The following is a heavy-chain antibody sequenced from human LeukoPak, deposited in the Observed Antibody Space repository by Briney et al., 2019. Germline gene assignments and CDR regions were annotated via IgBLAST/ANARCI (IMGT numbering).Heavy chain of an antibody. V-gene: IGHV1-2*02. Sequence: ASVKVSFKASGYTFTDYYMHWVRLAPGQGLEWMGWINPSSGGTDYAQKFQGRVTMTRDTSISTAYMELSRLTFDDTAVYYCTRHVGAEVWFDPWGQGTLVTVSS. CDR3: TRHVGAEVWFDP. J-gene: IGHJ5*02. CDR2: INPSSGGT. CDR1: GYTFTDYY. D-gene: IGHD1-26*01.